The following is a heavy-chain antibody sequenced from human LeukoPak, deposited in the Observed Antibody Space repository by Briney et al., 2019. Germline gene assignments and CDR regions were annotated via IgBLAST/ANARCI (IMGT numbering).Heavy chain of an antibody. CDR2: FYRGDST. CDR1: GFTASSSY. J-gene: IGHJ4*02. D-gene: IGHD2-2*01. Sequence: GGSLRLSCAASGFTASSSYMYWVRQAPGKGLEWVSFFYRGDSTYYAESVRGRFTISRDNSKNTLYLLMNSLIPEDTAVYYCARRVVVPAAPYHFDYWGQGTLVTVSS. V-gene: IGHV3-53*01. CDR3: ARRVVVPAAPYHFDY.